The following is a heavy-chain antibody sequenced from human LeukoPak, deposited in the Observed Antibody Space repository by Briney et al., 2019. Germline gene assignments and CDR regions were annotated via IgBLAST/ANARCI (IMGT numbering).Heavy chain of an antibody. CDR3: ASTTRGYYYYYMDV. CDR2: INWNGGGI. J-gene: IGHJ6*03. CDR1: GFTFNDHG. Sequence: GGSLRLSCAASGFTFNDHGMNWVRQLPGKGLEWVSGINWNGGGIGYADSVKGRFTISRDNAKNSLYLQMSSLRAEDTALYYCASTTRGYYYYYMDVWGKGTTVTVSS. V-gene: IGHV3-20*04. D-gene: IGHD1-1*01.